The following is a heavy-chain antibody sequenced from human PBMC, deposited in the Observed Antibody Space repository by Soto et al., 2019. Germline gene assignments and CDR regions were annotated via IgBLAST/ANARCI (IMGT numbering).Heavy chain of an antibody. J-gene: IGHJ4*02. CDR2: ISHTGSSQ. V-gene: IGHV3-30*18. D-gene: IGHD2-15*01. CDR3: AKDRENSCGSCPDN. CDR1: GFTFSNYG. Sequence: QVQLVESGGGVVQPGRSLTLSCAASGFTFSNYGMHWVRQAPGKGLEWVALISHTGSSQYYADSVKGRFTISRDNAKNTLYLQMNSLRAEDTAVYYCAKDRENSCGSCPDNWGQGTLVTVSS.